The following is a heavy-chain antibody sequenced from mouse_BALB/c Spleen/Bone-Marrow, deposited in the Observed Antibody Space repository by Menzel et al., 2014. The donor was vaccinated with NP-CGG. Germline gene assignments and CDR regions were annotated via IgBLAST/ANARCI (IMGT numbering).Heavy chain of an antibody. Sequence: QVQLKESGPGLVAPSQSLSITCTVSGFSLTNYGVHWVRQPPGKGLEWLGIIWAGGTTNYNSALMSRLSITKDNSKSQVFLEMNSLQTDDTAMYYCARDRGYGNGAMDCWGQGTSVTVSS. D-gene: IGHD2-1*01. V-gene: IGHV2-9*02. CDR1: GFSLTNYG. CDR2: IWAGGTT. CDR3: ARDRGYGNGAMDC. J-gene: IGHJ4*01.